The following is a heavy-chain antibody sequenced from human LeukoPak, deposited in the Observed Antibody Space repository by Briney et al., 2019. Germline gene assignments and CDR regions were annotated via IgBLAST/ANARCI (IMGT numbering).Heavy chain of an antibody. CDR2: INPNSGDT. Sequence: VASVKVSCKASGYAFTGYYMYWVRQAPGQGLEWMGWINPNSGDTNYAQMFQGRVTMTRDTSISTAYMELSRLTSDDTAVYYCARATGWLPLDYWGQGTLVTVSS. CDR1: GYAFTGYY. J-gene: IGHJ4*02. D-gene: IGHD1-1*01. V-gene: IGHV1-2*02. CDR3: ARATGWLPLDY.